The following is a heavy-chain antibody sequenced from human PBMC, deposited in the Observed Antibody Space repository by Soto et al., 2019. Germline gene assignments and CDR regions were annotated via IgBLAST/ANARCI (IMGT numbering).Heavy chain of an antibody. Sequence: GGSLRLSCAASGFTFSSYAMSWVRQAPGKGLEWVSAISVSGGSTYYADSVKGRFTISRDNSKNTLYLQMNSLSAEDTAVYYCAKAGRYYDSSGYYPLDPWGQGTLVTVYS. CDR2: ISVSGGST. CDR3: AKAGRYYDSSGYYPLDP. J-gene: IGHJ5*02. CDR1: GFTFSSYA. V-gene: IGHV3-23*01. D-gene: IGHD3-22*01.